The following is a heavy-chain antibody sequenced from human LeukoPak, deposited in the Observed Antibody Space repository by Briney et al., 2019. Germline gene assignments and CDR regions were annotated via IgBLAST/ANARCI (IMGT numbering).Heavy chain of an antibody. Sequence: SETLSLTCTVSGGSISSYYWSWIRQPPGKGLEWIGYIYYSGSTNYNPSLKSRVTISVDTSKNQFSLKLSPVTAADTAVYYCAKQRVEMATITAFDPWGQGTLVTVSS. J-gene: IGHJ5*02. D-gene: IGHD5-24*01. CDR2: IYYSGST. CDR1: GGSISSYY. V-gene: IGHV4-59*08. CDR3: AKQRVEMATITAFDP.